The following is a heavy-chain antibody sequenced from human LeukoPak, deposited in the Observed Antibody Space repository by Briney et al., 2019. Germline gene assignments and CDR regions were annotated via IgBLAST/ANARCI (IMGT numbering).Heavy chain of an antibody. CDR3: ARGAWYSSSWYEYFQH. V-gene: IGHV4-59*01. CDR2: IYHSGSS. D-gene: IGHD6-13*01. CDR1: GGSISSYY. J-gene: IGHJ1*01. Sequence: SETLSLTCTVSGGSISSYYWSWIRQPPGKGLQWIGYIYHSGSSNYNPSLKSRVTISVDTSKNQVSLKLTSVTAADTAVYYCARGAWYSSSWYEYFQHWGQGTLVTVSS.